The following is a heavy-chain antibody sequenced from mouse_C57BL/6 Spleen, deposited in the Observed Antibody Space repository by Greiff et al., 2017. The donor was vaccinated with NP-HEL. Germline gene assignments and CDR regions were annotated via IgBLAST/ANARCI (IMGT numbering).Heavy chain of an antibody. J-gene: IGHJ2*01. D-gene: IGHD2-3*01. CDR3: ARPEEADGYYRGNYFDY. V-gene: IGHV1-62-2*01. CDR2: FYPGSGSI. Sequence: QVQLKESGAELVKPGASVKLSCKASGYTFTEYTIHWVKQRSGQGLEWIGWFYPGSGSIKYNEKFKDKATLTADKSSSTDYMELSRLTSEDSAVDFCARPEEADGYYRGNYFDYWGQGTTLTVSS. CDR1: GYTFTEYT.